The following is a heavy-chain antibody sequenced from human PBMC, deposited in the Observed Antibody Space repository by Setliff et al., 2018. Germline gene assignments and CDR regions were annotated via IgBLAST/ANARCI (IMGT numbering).Heavy chain of an antibody. J-gene: IGHJ3*02. CDR2: IYITGST. CDR1: GGSISGYY. D-gene: IGHD3-16*01. Sequence: SETLSLTCIVSGGSISGYYWAWVRQPPGKELEWIGRIYITGSTDYNPSLKSRVTISEDTSKNQFSLELSSVTAADTAVYYCARPHGGEYAFDIWGQGRMVTVSS. CDR3: ARPHGGEYAFDI. V-gene: IGHV4-59*13.